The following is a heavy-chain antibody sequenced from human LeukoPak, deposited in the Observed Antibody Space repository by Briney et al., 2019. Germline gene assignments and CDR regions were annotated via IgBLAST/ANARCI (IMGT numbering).Heavy chain of an antibody. J-gene: IGHJ4*02. D-gene: IGHD2-2*01. CDR3: ARGHCSSTSCPVDY. Sequence: VKVSCKASGYTFTGYYMHWVRQAPGQGLEWMGWINPNSGGTNYAQKFQGRVTMTRDTSISTAYMELSRLRSDDTAVYYCARGHCSSTSCPVDYWGQGTLVTVSS. V-gene: IGHV1-2*02. CDR1: GYTFTGYY. CDR2: INPNSGGT.